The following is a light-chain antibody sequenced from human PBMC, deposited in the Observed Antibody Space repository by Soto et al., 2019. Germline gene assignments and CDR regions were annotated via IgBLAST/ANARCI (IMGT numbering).Light chain of an antibody. Sequence: VLTQSPSTVSLSPGERATLSCRASQSVSSYLAWYQQKPGQAPRLLIYDASNRATGIPARFSGSGSGTDFTLTISSLEPEDFAVYYCQQRSNWWTFGQGTKVDI. J-gene: IGKJ1*01. CDR2: DAS. CDR1: QSVSSY. V-gene: IGKV3-11*01. CDR3: QQRSNWWT.